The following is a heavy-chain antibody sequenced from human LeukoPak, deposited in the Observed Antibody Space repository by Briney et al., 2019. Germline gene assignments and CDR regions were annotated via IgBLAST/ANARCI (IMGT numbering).Heavy chain of an antibody. CDR3: ARSPYSSSWKLPGMDV. CDR1: GGTFSSYS. V-gene: IGHV1-69*02. D-gene: IGHD6-13*01. CDR2: IIPILGIA. J-gene: IGHJ6*02. Sequence: SVKVSCKASGGTFSSYSISWVRQAPGQGLEWMGRIIPILGIANYAQKFQGRVTITADKSTSTAYMELSSLRSEDTAVYYCARSPYSSSWKLPGMDVWGQGTTVTVSS.